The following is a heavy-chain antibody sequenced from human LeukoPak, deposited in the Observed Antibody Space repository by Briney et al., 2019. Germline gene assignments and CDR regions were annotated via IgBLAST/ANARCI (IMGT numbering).Heavy chain of an antibody. V-gene: IGHV3-23*01. CDR2: IVGSGGCT. CDR3: SKWGDYDVLTGYYDSDF. CDR1: GFTFSNYA. Sequence: GGSLRLSCAASGFTFSNYAMSWVRQAPGKGLEWVSAIVGSGGCTYYADSVKGRFTISRDNSKNTLFLQMNSLRVEDTALYYCSKWGDYDVLTGYYDSDFWGQGTLVTVSS. J-gene: IGHJ4*02. D-gene: IGHD3-9*01.